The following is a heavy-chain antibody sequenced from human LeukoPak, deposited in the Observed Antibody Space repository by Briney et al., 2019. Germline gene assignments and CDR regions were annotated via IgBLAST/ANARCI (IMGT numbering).Heavy chain of an antibody. CDR1: GGSISSYY. J-gene: IGHJ6*02. Sequence: SETLSLTCTVSGGSISSYYWSWIRQPPGKGLEWIGYIYYSGTTNYNPSLKSRVTISVDTSKNLFSLKLSSVTAADTAVYYCARVSNYYYYGMDVWGQGTTVTVSS. CDR2: IYYSGTT. V-gene: IGHV4-59*12. CDR3: ARVSNYYYYGMDV. D-gene: IGHD2/OR15-2a*01.